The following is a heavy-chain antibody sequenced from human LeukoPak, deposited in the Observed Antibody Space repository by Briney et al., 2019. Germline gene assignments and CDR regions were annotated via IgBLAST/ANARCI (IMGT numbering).Heavy chain of an antibody. D-gene: IGHD3-9*01. CDR2: INPNSGGT. CDR3: ASNILTGYYKDASLNY. CDR1: GYTFTGYY. V-gene: IGHV1-2*02. J-gene: IGHJ4*02. Sequence: ASVKVSCKASGYTFTGYYMHWVRQAPGQGLEWMGWINPNSGGTNYAQKFQGRVTMTRDASISTAYMELSRLRSDDTAVYYCASNILTGYYKDASLNYWGQGTLVTVSS.